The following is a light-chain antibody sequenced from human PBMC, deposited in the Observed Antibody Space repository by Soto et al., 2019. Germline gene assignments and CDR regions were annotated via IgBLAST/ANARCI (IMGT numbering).Light chain of an antibody. J-gene: IGKJ3*01. CDR2: GAS. Sequence: EIVLTQSPGTLSWSPGERATLSCRASQSVSISYLAWYQQKPGQAPRLLIHGASSRATGIPDRFSGSGSGTDFTLTISRLEPEDFAVYYCQRYGSCIFTFGPGTKVDIK. CDR1: QSVSISY. CDR3: QRYGSCIFT. V-gene: IGKV3-20*01.